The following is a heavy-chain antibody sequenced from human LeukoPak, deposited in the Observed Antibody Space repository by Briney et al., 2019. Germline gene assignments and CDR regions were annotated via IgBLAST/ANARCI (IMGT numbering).Heavy chain of an antibody. D-gene: IGHD3-9*01. J-gene: IGHJ4*02. V-gene: IGHV4-39*01. Sequence: SETLSLTCTVSGGLISRNSFYWGWIRQPPGKGLEWIGSIYYSGTTYYNPSLKSRVTISVDTSKNQFSLKLNSVTAADTAVYYCARHVEGVRFTTFSAYWGQGTLVTVSS. CDR2: IYYSGTT. CDR1: GGLISRNSFY. CDR3: ARHVEGVRFTTFSAY.